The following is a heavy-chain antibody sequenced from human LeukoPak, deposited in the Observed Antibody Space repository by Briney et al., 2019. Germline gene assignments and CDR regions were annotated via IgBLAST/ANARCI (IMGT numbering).Heavy chain of an antibody. CDR2: ISAYNGNT. J-gene: IGHJ3*02. D-gene: IGHD3-22*01. CDR3: ARTYYYDSSGLAGAFDI. V-gene: IGHV1-18*01. Sequence: ASVKVSCKASGYTFTSYGISWVRQAPGQGLEWMGWISAYNGNTNYAQKLQGRVTMTTDTSTSTAYMELRSLRSDDTAVYYCARTYYYDSSGLAGAFDIWGQGTMVTVSS. CDR1: GYTFTSYG.